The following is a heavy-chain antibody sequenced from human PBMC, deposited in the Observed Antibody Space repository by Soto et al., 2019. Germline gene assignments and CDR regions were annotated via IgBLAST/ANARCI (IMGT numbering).Heavy chain of an antibody. V-gene: IGHV4-4*07. CDR1: GGSISTYY. D-gene: IGHD6-13*01. Sequence: SETLSLTCTVSGGSISTYYWSWIRQSAGKGLEWIGRIYPSGSTNYNPSLKGRVTMLVDTSKNQFSLKLNSVTAADTAVYYCARDRTAAGPSNWSDPWGQGTLVTVSS. J-gene: IGHJ5*02. CDR2: IYPSGST. CDR3: ARDRTAAGPSNWSDP.